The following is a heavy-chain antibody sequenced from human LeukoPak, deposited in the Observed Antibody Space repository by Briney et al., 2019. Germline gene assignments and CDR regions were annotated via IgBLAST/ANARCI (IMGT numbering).Heavy chain of an antibody. D-gene: IGHD5-12*01. Sequence: GGSLRLSCAASGFPFNSYSMNWVRQAPGKGLERLSYITDTGSSIFYAESVKGRFTISRDNARNALYLQMNSLRAEDTAIYYCARDRPLSGYDFDSWGQGTLVTVSS. CDR3: ARDRPLSGYDFDS. CDR2: ITDTGSSI. V-gene: IGHV3-48*01. CDR1: GFPFNSYS. J-gene: IGHJ4*02.